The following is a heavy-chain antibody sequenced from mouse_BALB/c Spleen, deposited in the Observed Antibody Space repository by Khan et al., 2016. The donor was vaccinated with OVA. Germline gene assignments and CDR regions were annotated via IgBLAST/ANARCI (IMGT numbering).Heavy chain of an antibody. Sequence: VQLQESGTELARPGASVKLSCKASGYTFTSYWMQWVKQRPGQGLEWIGAIYPGDGNTSYTQKFKGKGTLTADKSSSTVYMQLSSLAYEDSAVYYGARGGISTGYFDYWGQGTTLTVSS. CDR2: IYPGDGNT. CDR3: ARGGISTGYFDY. CDR1: GYTFTSYW. D-gene: IGHD1-1*01. V-gene: IGHV1-87*01. J-gene: IGHJ2*01.